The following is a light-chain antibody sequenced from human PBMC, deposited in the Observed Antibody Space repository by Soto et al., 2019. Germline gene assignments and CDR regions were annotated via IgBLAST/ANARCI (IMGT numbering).Light chain of an antibody. CDR1: SSDVGGYNS. V-gene: IGLV2-14*01. Sequence: HSVLTQPASVSGSPGQSITISCTGTSSDVGGYNSVSWYRQYPGKAPKLIIFDVTDRPSGISTRFSGSKSGNTASLTISGLQAEDEAVFYCTSYTSSSTTVFGTGTKLTVL. CDR2: DVT. J-gene: IGLJ1*01. CDR3: TSYTSSSTTV.